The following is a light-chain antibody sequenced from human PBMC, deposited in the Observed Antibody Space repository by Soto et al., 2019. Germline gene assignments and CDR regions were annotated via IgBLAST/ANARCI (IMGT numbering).Light chain of an antibody. CDR3: QQYGGSPIT. CDR1: QSVSSSY. CDR2: GAS. V-gene: IGKV3-20*01. J-gene: IGKJ5*01. Sequence: EIVLTQSPGTLSLSPGERATLSCRASQSVSSSYLAWYQQKPGQAPRLLIHGASSRATGIPDRIIGSGSGTDFTLTISRLEPEDFAGYYCQQYGGSPITFGQGTRLEIK.